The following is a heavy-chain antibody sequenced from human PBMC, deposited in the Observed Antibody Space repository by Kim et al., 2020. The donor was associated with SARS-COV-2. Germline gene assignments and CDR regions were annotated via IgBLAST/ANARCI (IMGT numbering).Heavy chain of an antibody. CDR2: MNSDTGGT. D-gene: IGHD3-10*01. CDR3: ARLWGWGTRGQIRVGLEY. J-gene: IGHJ4*02. CDR1: RENVTTPD. Sequence: ASVKVSCTIGRENVTTPDTNANRVCRGLVLKKMGRMNSDTGGTNYVEKFQGRVTMTRDTTINTAYLELHSLTSGDTAFYYCARLWGWGTRGQIRVGLEYWGKGALVTVSS. V-gene: IGHV1-2*06.